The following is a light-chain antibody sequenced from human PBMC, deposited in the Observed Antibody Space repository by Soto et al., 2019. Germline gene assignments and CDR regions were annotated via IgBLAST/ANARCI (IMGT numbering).Light chain of an antibody. J-gene: IGLJ1*01. CDR1: SNDVGSYDF. CDR3: SSSTTFTTLF. CDR2: EVS. V-gene: IGLV2-14*01. Sequence: QSALAQPASVSGSPGQSITISCTGTSNDVGSYDFVSWYQQQPGKAPKLLIYEVSNRPSGVSHRFSGSKSDNTASLTISGLQSEDEADYYCSSSTTFTTLFFGTGTKVTLL.